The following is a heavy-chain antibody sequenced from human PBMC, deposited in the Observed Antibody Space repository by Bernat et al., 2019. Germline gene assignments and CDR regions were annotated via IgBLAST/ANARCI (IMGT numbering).Heavy chain of an antibody. CDR2: IIPIFGTA. Sequence: QVQLVQSGAEVKKPGSSVKVSCKASGGTFSSYAISWVRQAPGQGLEWMGGIIPIFGTANYAQKFQGRVTITADESTSTAYMELSSLRSEDTAVYYCARRHRRDGYNTAYWYFDLWGRGTLVTVSS. J-gene: IGHJ2*01. CDR3: ARRHRRDGYNTAYWYFDL. V-gene: IGHV1-69*01. CDR1: GGTFSSYA. D-gene: IGHD5-24*01.